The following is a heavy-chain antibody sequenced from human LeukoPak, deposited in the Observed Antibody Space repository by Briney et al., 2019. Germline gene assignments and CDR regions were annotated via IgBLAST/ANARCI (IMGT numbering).Heavy chain of an antibody. D-gene: IGHD6-13*01. CDR3: ARSTEDLGSSWDY. J-gene: IGHJ4*02. CDR2: IYTSGST. CDR1: GGSISSGSYY. V-gene: IGHV4-61*02. Sequence: SQTLSLTCTVSGGSISSGSYYWSWIRQPAGKGLEWIGRIYTSGSTNYNPSPKSRVTISVDTSKNQFSLKLSSVTAADTAVYYCARSTEDLGSSWDYWGQGTLVTVSS.